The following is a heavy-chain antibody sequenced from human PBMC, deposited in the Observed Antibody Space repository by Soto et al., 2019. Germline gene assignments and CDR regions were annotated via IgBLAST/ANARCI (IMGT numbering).Heavy chain of an antibody. V-gene: IGHV1-58*01. D-gene: IGHD6-13*01. Sequence: SVKVSCKASGFTFTSSAVQWVRQARGQRLEWIGWIVVGSGNTNYAQKFQERVTITRDMSTSTAYMELSSLRSEDTAVYYCATDSPRPSSSWYDRSHYYYYYGMDVWGQGTTVTVSS. J-gene: IGHJ6*02. CDR3: ATDSPRPSSSWYDRSHYYYYYGMDV. CDR2: IVVGSGNT. CDR1: GFTFTSSA.